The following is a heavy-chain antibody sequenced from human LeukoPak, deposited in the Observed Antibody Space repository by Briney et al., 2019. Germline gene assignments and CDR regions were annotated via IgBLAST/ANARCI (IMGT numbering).Heavy chain of an antibody. CDR1: GGSISSFY. J-gene: IGHJ4*02. Sequence: SETLSLTCTVSGGSISSFYWNWIRQPAGKGLEWIGRIYNSGSTNYNPSLKSRLSMSVDTSKNQFSLNLRSATAADTAIYYCAREWELVFDYWGQGTLVTVSS. V-gene: IGHV4-4*07. CDR2: IYNSGST. D-gene: IGHD1-26*01. CDR3: AREWELVFDY.